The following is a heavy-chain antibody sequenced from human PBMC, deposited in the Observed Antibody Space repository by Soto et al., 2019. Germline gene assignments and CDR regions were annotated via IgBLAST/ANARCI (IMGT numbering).Heavy chain of an antibody. Sequence: GGSLRLSCAAPGFTFSSYAMSWVRQAPGKGLEWVSAISGSGGSTYYADSVKGRFTISRDNSKNTLYLQMNSLRAEDTAVYYCAKDEYSSSSYFDYWGQGTLVTVSS. J-gene: IGHJ4*02. CDR1: GFTFSSYA. D-gene: IGHD6-6*01. CDR2: ISGSGGST. V-gene: IGHV3-23*01. CDR3: AKDEYSSSSYFDY.